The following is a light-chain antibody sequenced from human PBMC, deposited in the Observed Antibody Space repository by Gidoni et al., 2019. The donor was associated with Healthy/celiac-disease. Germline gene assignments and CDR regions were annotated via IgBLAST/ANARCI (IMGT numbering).Light chain of an antibody. Sequence: DIQMTQGPSSLSASVGDRVTITCRASQSISSYLNWYQQKPGNAPPLLIYSASSLQTGVPSRFSGSGSGTDFTLTIISLLPEDFATFYCRQSYSTPYTFGHGTKLEIK. J-gene: IGKJ2*01. CDR1: QSISSY. CDR3: RQSYSTPYT. CDR2: SAS. V-gene: IGKV1-39*01.